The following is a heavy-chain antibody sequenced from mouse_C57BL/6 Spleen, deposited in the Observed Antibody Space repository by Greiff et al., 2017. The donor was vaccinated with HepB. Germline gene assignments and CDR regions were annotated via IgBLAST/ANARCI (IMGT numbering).Heavy chain of an antibody. V-gene: IGHV1-19*01. Sequence: EVQLQQSGPVLVKPGASVKMSCKASGYTFTDYYMNWVKQSHGKSLEWIGVINPYNGGTSYNQKFKGKATLTVDKSSSTAYMELNSLTSEDSAVYYWARGGVVATDWYFDVWGTGTTVTVSS. D-gene: IGHD1-1*01. J-gene: IGHJ1*03. CDR1: GYTFTDYY. CDR3: ARGGVVATDWYFDV. CDR2: INPYNGGT.